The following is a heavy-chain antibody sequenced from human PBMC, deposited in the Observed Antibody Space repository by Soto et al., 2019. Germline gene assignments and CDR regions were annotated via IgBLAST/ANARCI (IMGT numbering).Heavy chain of an antibody. D-gene: IGHD6-19*01. CDR3: ARDGTYSSGWSPYYYYYYYMDV. CDR1: GFTFSSYG. V-gene: IGHV3-33*01. J-gene: IGHJ6*03. Sequence: QVQLVESGGGVVQPGRSLRLSCAASGFTFSSYGMHWVRQAPGKGLEWVAVIWYDGSNKYYADSVKGRFTISRDNSKNTLYLQMNSLRAEDTAVYYCARDGTYSSGWSPYYYYYYYMDVWGKGTTVTVSS. CDR2: IWYDGSNK.